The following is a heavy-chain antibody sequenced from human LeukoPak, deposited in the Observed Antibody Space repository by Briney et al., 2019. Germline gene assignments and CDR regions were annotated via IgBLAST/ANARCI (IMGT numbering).Heavy chain of an antibody. CDR3: ARGRIVYYYMDV. Sequence: SETLSLTCTVSGGSTSSYYWSWIRQPPGKGLEWIGNIYYSGSTNYNPSLKSRVTISVDTSKNQFSLKLSSVTAADTAVYYCARGRIVYYYMDVWGKGTTVTISS. CDR2: IYYSGST. V-gene: IGHV4-59*01. D-gene: IGHD2/OR15-2a*01. CDR1: GGSTSSYY. J-gene: IGHJ6*03.